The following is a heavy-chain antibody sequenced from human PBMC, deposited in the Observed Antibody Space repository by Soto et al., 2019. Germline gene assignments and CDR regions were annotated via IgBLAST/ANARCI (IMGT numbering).Heavy chain of an antibody. CDR2: IIPFYGTA. CDR1: GGTFSSYA. D-gene: IGHD4-17*01. CDR3: ARADMTTVTIRGFDY. Sequence: QVQLVQSGAEVKNPGSSVKVSCKASGGTFSSYAISWVRQAPGQGLEWMGGIIPFYGTANYAQKFQGRVRITADESASTAYMERSSLRSEDTAVYYCARADMTTVTIRGFDYWGQGTLVTVSS. J-gene: IGHJ4*02. V-gene: IGHV1-69*01.